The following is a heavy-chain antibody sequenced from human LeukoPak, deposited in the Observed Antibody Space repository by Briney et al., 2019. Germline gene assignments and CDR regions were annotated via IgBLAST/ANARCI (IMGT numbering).Heavy chain of an antibody. CDR2: IRYDGNNK. D-gene: IGHD6-13*01. Sequence: GGSLRLSCAASGFTFSSYGMHWVRQAPGKGLEWVAFIRYDGNNKYYADSVKGRFTISRDNSKNTLYLQMNSLRAEDTAVYYCARDPDSSSWTGNWFDPWGQGTLVTVSS. CDR1: GFTFSSYG. CDR3: ARDPDSSSWTGNWFDP. V-gene: IGHV3-30*02. J-gene: IGHJ5*02.